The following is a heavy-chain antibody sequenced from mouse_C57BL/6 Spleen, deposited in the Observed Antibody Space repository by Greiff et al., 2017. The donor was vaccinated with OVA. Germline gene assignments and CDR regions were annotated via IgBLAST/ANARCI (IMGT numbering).Heavy chain of an antibody. V-gene: IGHV1-78*01. Sequence: VKLQESDAELVKPGASVKISCKVSGYTFTDHTIHWMKQRPEQGLEWIGYVYPRDGSTKYNEKFKGKATLTADKSSSTAYMHHNSLTSEDAALYFCARAYYYAMDYWGQGTSVTVSS. CDR2: VYPRDGST. CDR3: ARAYYYAMDY. J-gene: IGHJ4*01. CDR1: GYTFTDHT.